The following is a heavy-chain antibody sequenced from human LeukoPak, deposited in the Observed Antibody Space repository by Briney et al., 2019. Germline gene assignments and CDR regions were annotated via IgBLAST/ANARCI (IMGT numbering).Heavy chain of an antibody. Sequence: GGSLRLSCAASGFTFSSYAMSWVRQAPGKGLEWVSAISGSGGSTYYADSVKGRFTISRDNSKNTLYLQMNSLRAEDTAVYYCARMPPRRIDMVRGPGHYGMDVWGQGTTVTVSS. D-gene: IGHD3-10*01. CDR3: ARMPPRRIDMVRGPGHYGMDV. J-gene: IGHJ6*02. CDR1: GFTFSSYA. V-gene: IGHV3-23*01. CDR2: ISGSGGST.